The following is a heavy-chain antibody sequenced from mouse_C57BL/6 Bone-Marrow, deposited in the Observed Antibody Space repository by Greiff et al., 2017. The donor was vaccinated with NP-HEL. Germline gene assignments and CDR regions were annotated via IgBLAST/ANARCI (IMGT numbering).Heavy chain of an antibody. J-gene: IGHJ4*01. D-gene: IGHD1-1*01. CDR2: IYPGSGST. V-gene: IGHV1-55*01. Sequence: QVQLKQPGAELVKPGASVKMSCKASGYTFTSYWITWVKQRPGQGLEWIGDIYPGSGSTNYNEKFKSKATLTVDTSSSTAYMQLSSLTSEDSAVYYCARGDYGIPLCAMDYWGQGTSVTVSS. CDR3: ARGDYGIPLCAMDY. CDR1: GYTFTSYW.